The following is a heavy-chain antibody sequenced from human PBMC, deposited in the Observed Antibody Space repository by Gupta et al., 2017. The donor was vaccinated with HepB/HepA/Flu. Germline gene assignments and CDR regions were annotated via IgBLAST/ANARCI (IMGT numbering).Heavy chain of an antibody. CDR1: GFTVSGSW. Sequence: EAQLGVSGGGWAQPGGSLRLLCAAWGFTVSGSWLSWVRQAAGTGLEWVAHVKNDGSGTYYVDYVKCRFTVSRDQARNLVYLQMDSLRVEDTAVYYCARGNWVFDYWGQGTLVTVSS. CDR2: VKNDGSGT. D-gene: IGHD1-1*01. V-gene: IGHV3-7*04. J-gene: IGHJ4*02. CDR3: ARGNWVFDY.